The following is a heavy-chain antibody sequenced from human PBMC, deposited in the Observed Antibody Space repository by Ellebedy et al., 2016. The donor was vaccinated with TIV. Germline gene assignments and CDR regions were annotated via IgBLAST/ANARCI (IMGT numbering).Heavy chain of an antibody. Sequence: MPSETLSLTCTVSGGSISSYYWSWIRQPPGKGLEWIGYIYYSGSTNYNPSLKSRVTISVDTSKNQFSLKLSSVTAADTAVYYCARHSSGYDYFDYWGQGTLVTVSS. D-gene: IGHD5-12*01. CDR2: IYYSGST. CDR1: GGSISSYY. CDR3: ARHSSGYDYFDY. V-gene: IGHV4-59*08. J-gene: IGHJ4*02.